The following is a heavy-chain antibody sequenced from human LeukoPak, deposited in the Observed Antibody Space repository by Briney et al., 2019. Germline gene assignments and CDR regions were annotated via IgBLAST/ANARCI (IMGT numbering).Heavy chain of an antibody. CDR2: IDSEGDSA. V-gene: IGHV3-74*01. J-gene: IGHJ5*02. CDR3: ARGGTTAASWFDP. CDR1: GFTFNKYW. Sequence: HPGGSLTLSCAASGFTFNKYWMHCVRQAPGKGLEWISRIDSEGDSAIYADSEEGRFTIPRDNAKYMLYLQVSTLRAEDTAVDYYARGGTTAASWFDPWGQGTLVSVSS. D-gene: IGHD2/OR15-2a*01.